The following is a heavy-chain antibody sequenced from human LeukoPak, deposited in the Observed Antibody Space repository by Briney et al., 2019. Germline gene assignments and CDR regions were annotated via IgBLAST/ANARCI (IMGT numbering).Heavy chain of an antibody. V-gene: IGHV1-69*05. CDR2: IIPIFGTA. Sequence: AASVKVSCKAFGGTFSSYAISWVRQAPGQGLEWMGGIIPIFGTANYAQKFQGRVTITMDESTSTAYMELSSLRSEDTAVYYCASPDLYDSSGYYSYWGQGTLVTVSS. J-gene: IGHJ4*02. CDR3: ASPDLYDSSGYYSY. D-gene: IGHD3-22*01. CDR1: GGTFSSYA.